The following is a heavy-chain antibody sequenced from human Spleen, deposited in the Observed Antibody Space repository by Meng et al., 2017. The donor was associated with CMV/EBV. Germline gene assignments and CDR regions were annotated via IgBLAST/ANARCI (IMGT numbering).Heavy chain of an antibody. CDR1: GFTFSDYY. CDR2: VSSTGSYM. J-gene: IGHJ5*02. CDR3: VAEHDFWSGYHNWFDP. D-gene: IGHD3-3*01. Sequence: GGSLRLSCAASGFTFSDYYMSWVRQAPGKGLEWVSSVSSTGSYMHYADSMKGRFTISRDNAKNSLYLQMNSLRADDTAVYYCVAEHDFWSGYHNWFDPWGQGTLVTVSS. V-gene: IGHV3-11*06.